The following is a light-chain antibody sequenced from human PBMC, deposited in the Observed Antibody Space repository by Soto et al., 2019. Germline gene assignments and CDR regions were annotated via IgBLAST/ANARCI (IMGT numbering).Light chain of an antibody. J-gene: IGKJ1*01. CDR1: QSVDSSY. V-gene: IGKV3D-7*01. CDR3: LQYHNLWA. Sequence: ESVLTQSPGTLSLSPGERSTLSCRASQSVDSSYLAWYQQRPGQAPRLLIYRASTRATGVPARFSGSGSGTEFTLTISSLQSEDFAVYSCLQYHNLWAFGQGTKVDIK. CDR2: RAS.